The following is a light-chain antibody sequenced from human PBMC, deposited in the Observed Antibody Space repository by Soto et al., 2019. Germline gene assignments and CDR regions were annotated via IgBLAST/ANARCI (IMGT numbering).Light chain of an antibody. CDR3: QQGYSNPWT. J-gene: IGKJ1*01. V-gene: IGKV1-39*01. CDR2: AAS. Sequence: DIQMTQSPSSLSASVGDRVTITCRASRSVNTHLHWYQQKAGQAPKLLIYAASNLQSGVPSRFSGRGSGTDFTLTVESLQPEDFATHYCQQGYSNPWTFGQGTKV. CDR1: RSVNTH.